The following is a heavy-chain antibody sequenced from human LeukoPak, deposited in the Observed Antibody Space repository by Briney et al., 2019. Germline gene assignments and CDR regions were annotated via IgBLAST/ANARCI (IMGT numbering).Heavy chain of an antibody. J-gene: IGHJ4*02. V-gene: IGHV3-21*04. CDR1: EFTFNTYA. Sequence: GGSLRLSCLASEFTFNTYAMNWVRQAPGGGLEWVAALSGDRSHIYHADSVMGRFTISRDNVKNSLYLQMNSLRADDTAVYYCTRDLYSMYAKWGQGTLVTVSS. CDR3: TRDLYSMYAK. CDR2: LSGDRSHI. D-gene: IGHD2-8*01.